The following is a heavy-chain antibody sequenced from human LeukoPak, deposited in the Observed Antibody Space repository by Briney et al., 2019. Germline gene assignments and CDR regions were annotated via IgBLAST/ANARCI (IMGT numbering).Heavy chain of an antibody. J-gene: IGHJ4*02. CDR1: GYTFTGYY. V-gene: IGHV1-2*02. CDR2: IYPNSGAT. Sequence: AASVKVSCKASGYTFTGYYMHWVRQAPGQGLEWMGRIYPNSGATKYAQKFHGRVTMTRDTSISTAYMELSGLRSDDTAVYYCGTLLSNGPFDYWGQGSLVTVSS. CDR3: GTLLSNGPFDY.